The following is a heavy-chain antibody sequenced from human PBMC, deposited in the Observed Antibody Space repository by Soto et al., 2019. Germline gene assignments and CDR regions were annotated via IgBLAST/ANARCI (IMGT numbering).Heavy chain of an antibody. CDR2: ISSSSSYI. CDR1: GFTFSSYS. D-gene: IGHD3-22*01. J-gene: IGHJ3*01. CDR3: VSQYYYDSRGPFDL. Sequence: GGSLRLSCAASGFTFSSYSMNWVRQAPGKGLEWVSSISSSSSYIYYADSVEGRFTISRDNAKNSLYLQMSSLRAEDTAVYYCVSQYYYDSRGPFDLWGQGTMVTVSS. V-gene: IGHV3-21*01.